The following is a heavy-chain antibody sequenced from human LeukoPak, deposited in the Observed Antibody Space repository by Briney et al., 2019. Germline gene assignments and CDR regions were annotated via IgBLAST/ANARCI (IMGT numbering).Heavy chain of an antibody. CDR1: GFTFSSYA. V-gene: IGHV3-21*01. CDR3: ATSGSGGNYPLDY. D-gene: IGHD1-26*01. CDR2: ITRSSSYI. Sequence: PGGSLRLSCAASGFTFSSYAMNWVRQAPGKGLEWVSSITRSSSYIYYADSAKGRFTISRDNAKNSLFLQVNSLRAEDTALYYCATSGSGGNYPLDYWGQGTLVTVSS. J-gene: IGHJ4*02.